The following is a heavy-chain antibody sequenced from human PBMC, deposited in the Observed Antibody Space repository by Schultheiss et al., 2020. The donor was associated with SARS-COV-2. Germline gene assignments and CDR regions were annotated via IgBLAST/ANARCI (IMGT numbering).Heavy chain of an antibody. J-gene: IGHJ1*01. D-gene: IGHD1-7*01. CDR2: MFTNGNT. CDR3: ARVTSGTTFQH. Sequence: SETLSLTCTVSGGSISSYYWSWIRQPAGKGLEWVGRMFTNGNTDYNPSLESRVTISRDASKNHFSLKLRSVTAADTAVYYCARVTSGTTFQHWGQGTLVTVSS. V-gene: IGHV4-4*07. CDR1: GGSISSYY.